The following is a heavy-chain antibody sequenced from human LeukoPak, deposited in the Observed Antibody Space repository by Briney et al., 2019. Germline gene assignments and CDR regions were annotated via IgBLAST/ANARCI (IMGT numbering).Heavy chain of an antibody. D-gene: IGHD3-9*01. V-gene: IGHV4-39*07. CDR2: IINSGST. CDR1: DNSFTSSSSY. Sequence: SETLSLTCTVSDNSFTSSSSYWGWIRQPQGKGLEWIGEIINSGSTNYNPSLKSRVTISVDTSKNQFSLKLSSVTAADTAVYYCARSVATGSDDILTGYYRLDPWGQGTLVTVSS. J-gene: IGHJ5*02. CDR3: ARSVATGSDDILTGYYRLDP.